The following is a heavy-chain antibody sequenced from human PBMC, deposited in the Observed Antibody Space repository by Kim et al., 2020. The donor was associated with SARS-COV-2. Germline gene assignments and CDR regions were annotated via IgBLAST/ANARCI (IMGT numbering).Heavy chain of an antibody. Sequence: YAASVKGRFTISGNKSKNTLYLQMNSLRTEVTAVYYCAKGVAAAAGIFDCWGQRTLVTVSS. J-gene: IGHJ4*02. V-gene: IGHV3-23*01. D-gene: IGHD6-13*01. CDR3: AKGVAAAAGIFDC.